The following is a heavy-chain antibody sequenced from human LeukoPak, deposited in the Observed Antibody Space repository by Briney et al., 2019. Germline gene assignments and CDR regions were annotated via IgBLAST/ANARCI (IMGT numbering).Heavy chain of an antibody. CDR2: MYYSGNS. V-gene: IGHV4-39*01. J-gene: IGHJ4*02. CDR3: ARHTFPPRRFVS. Sequence: SGTLSLTCNVSGGSISSSNYYWGWIRLPPGKGLEYVGSMYYSGNSYYNPSLDSLLTISVDTSNKQLSLKVTFVTAAHTVVYLCARHTFPPRRFVSWGQGTLVTVSS. CDR1: GGSISSSNYY.